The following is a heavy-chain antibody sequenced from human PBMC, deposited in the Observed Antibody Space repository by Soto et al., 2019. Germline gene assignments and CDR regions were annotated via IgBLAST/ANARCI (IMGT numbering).Heavy chain of an antibody. CDR1: GGSISSGGYY. D-gene: IGHD3-3*01. CDR2: IYYSGST. CDR3: PSSNPAVIYYDFWSGPQCNASDI. J-gene: IGHJ3*02. V-gene: IGHV4-31*03. Sequence: SETLSLTCTVSGGSISSGGYYWSWIRQHPGKGLEWIGYIYYSGSTYYNPSLKSRVTISVDTSKNQFSLRLSSVTGAYTAVYYCPSSNPAVIYYDFWSGPQCNASDIWGHWTMVTGSS.